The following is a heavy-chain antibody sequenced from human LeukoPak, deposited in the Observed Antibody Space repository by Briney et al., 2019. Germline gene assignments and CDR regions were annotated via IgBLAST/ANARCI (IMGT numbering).Heavy chain of an antibody. CDR1: GFTFSNYG. D-gene: IGHD6-13*01. J-gene: IGHJ4*02. CDR2: ISYDGSNK. Sequence: GRSLRPSCAASGFTFSNYGLHWVRQAPGKGLEWVALISYDGSNKNYADSVKGRFTISRDNSKNTLYLQMNSLRAEDTAVYYCAKDSSSSWFGGDSKWGQGTLVTVSS. CDR3: AKDSSSSWFGGDSK. V-gene: IGHV3-30*18.